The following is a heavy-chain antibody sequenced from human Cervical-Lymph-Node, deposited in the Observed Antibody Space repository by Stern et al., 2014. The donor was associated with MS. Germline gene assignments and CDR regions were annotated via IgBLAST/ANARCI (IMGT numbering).Heavy chain of an antibody. CDR1: GFSFSTYG. Sequence: VQLVASWGDVVQPGTSLRLSCVGSGFSFSTYGMQWVRQAPGKGLEWGAAVSCDESLKYYVDSVKGRFIVSRDNSKNTVFLQMNSLRPEDTAVYYCAKELAMMSSPWTFDHWGQGTLVAVSS. V-gene: IGHV3-30*18. J-gene: IGHJ4*02. D-gene: IGHD3/OR15-3a*01. CDR3: AKELAMMSSPWTFDH. CDR2: VSCDESLK.